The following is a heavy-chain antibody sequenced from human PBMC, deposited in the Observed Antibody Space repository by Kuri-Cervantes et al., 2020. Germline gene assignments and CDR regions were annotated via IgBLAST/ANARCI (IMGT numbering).Heavy chain of an antibody. CDR2: IYTSGST. Sequence: LRLSCTVSGGSISSGSYYWSWIRQPAGKGLEWIGRIYTSGSTNYNPSLKSRVTISVDTSKNQFSLKLSSVTAADTAVYYCARGTDYDILTGYFLPYFDYWGQGTLVTVSS. CDR3: ARGTDYDILTGYFLPYFDY. CDR1: GGSISSGSYY. V-gene: IGHV4-61*02. D-gene: IGHD3-9*01. J-gene: IGHJ4*02.